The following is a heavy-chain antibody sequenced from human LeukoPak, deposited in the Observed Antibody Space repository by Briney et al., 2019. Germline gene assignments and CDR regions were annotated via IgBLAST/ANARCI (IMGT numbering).Heavy chain of an antibody. Sequence: GGSLRLSCAASGFTFSSYAMHWVRQSPGKGLEWVAVISYDGSNKYYADSVKGRFTISRDNSKNTLYLQMNSLRAEDTAVYYCARDRCMSSTSCRWGYFQHWGQGTLVTVSS. CDR3: ARDRCMSSTSCRWGYFQH. V-gene: IGHV3-30*01. CDR2: ISYDGSNK. D-gene: IGHD2-2*01. J-gene: IGHJ1*01. CDR1: GFTFSSYA.